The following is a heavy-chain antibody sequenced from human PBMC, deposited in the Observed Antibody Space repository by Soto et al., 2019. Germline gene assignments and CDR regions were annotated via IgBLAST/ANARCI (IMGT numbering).Heavy chain of an antibody. V-gene: IGHV1-46*04. Sequence: ASVKVSCKASGYTVTNYYMHWVRQAPGQGLEWMGIINPIGDDTTYAQKLQGRVTMTRDTSTSTVYMELSSLKSEDTAVYYCASTMTIVTRLGDWGQGTLVNV. J-gene: IGHJ4*02. CDR1: GYTVTNYY. D-gene: IGHD4-17*01. CDR2: INPIGDDT. CDR3: ASTMTIVTRLGD.